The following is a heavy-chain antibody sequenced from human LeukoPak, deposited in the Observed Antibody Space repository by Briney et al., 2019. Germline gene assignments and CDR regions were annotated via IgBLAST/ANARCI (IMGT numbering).Heavy chain of an antibody. J-gene: IGHJ4*02. CDR2: IKQDGSEK. Sequence: PGGSLRLSCAASGFTFSSYWMSWVRQAPGKGLEWVANIKQDGSEKYYVDSVKGRFTISRDNAKNSLYLQMNSLRAEDTAVYYCAREHYDFWSGYYGYWGQGTLVTVSP. CDR3: AREHYDFWSGYYGY. V-gene: IGHV3-7*01. CDR1: GFTFSSYW. D-gene: IGHD3-3*01.